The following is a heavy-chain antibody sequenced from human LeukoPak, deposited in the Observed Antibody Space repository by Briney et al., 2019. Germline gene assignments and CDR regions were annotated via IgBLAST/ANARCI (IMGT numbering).Heavy chain of an antibody. J-gene: IGHJ4*02. CDR2: IIPIFTTT. V-gene: IGHV1-69*05. CDR1: GGTFGNYA. D-gene: IGHD2-2*01. CDR3: ATALTFSDLGYQLPFDY. Sequence: SVKVSCKASGGTFGNYAISWVRQAPGQGLEWMGGIIPIFTTTNYAQKFQGRVTITTDESTATAYMELGSLRSEDTAVYYCATALTFSDLGYQLPFDYWGQGTLVTVSS.